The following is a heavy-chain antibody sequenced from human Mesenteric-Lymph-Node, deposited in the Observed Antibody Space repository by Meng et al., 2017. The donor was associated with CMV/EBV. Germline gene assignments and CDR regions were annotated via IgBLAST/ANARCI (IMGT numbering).Heavy chain of an antibody. CDR3: ARGGRGGALDY. Sequence: GESLKISCEGSGFTVSSDHMSWVRQAPGKGLEWVANIKQDGSEKYYVDSVKGRFTISRDNAKNSLYLQMNSLRAEDTAVYYCARGGRGGALDYWGQGTLVTVSS. CDR1: GFTVSSDH. D-gene: IGHD3-10*01. V-gene: IGHV3-7*01. CDR2: IKQDGSEK. J-gene: IGHJ4*02.